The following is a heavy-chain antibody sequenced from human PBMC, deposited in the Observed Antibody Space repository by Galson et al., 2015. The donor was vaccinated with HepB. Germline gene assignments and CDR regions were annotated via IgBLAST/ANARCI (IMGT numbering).Heavy chain of an antibody. V-gene: IGHV3-30*04. J-gene: IGHJ6*02. CDR3: ARKIVVVTAMDYYGMDV. Sequence: SLRLSCAVSGFTFNYYSMHWVRQAPGKGLEWVAVISYDGSNKYYADSVKGRFTISRDNSKNTLYLQMNSLRAEDTAVYYCARKIVVVTAMDYYGMDVWGQGTTVTVSS. D-gene: IGHD2-21*02. CDR1: GFTFNYYS. CDR2: ISYDGSNK.